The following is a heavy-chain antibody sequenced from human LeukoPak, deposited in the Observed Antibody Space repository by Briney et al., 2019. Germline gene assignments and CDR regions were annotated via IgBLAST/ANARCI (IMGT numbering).Heavy chain of an antibody. CDR1: GYTFTSYG. V-gene: IGHV1-18*01. D-gene: IGHD2-2*01. CDR2: ISAYNDNT. J-gene: IGHJ2*01. Sequence: ASVKVSCKASGYTFTSYGISWVRQAPGQGLEWMGWISAYNDNTNYAQKLQGRVTMTTDTSTSTAYMELRSLRSDDTAVYYCARDTSSTSIWYFDLWGRGTLVTVSS. CDR3: ARDTSSTSIWYFDL.